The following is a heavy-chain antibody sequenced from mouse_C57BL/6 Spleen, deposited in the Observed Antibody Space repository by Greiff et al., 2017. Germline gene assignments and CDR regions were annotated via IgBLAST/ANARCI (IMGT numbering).Heavy chain of an antibody. V-gene: IGHV1-26*01. J-gene: IGHJ2*01. CDR2: INPNNGGT. D-gene: IGHD1-1*01. Sequence: VQLQQSGPELVKPGASVKISCKASGYTFTDYYMNWVKQSHGKSLEWIGDINPNNGGTSYNQKFKGKATLTVDKSSSTAYMELRSLTSEDSAVYYCARYGSWDYFDYWGQGTTLTVSS. CDR3: ARYGSWDYFDY. CDR1: GYTFTDYY.